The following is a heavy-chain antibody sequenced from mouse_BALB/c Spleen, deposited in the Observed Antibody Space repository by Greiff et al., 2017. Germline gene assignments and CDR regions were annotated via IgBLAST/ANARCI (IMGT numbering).Heavy chain of an antibody. CDR2: ISYSGST. D-gene: IGHD2-1*01. CDR3: ARSGGNYVYWYFDV. V-gene: IGHV3-8*02. CDR1: GDSITSGY. Sequence: EVKLMESGPSLVKPSQTLSLTCSVTGDSITSGYWNWIRKFPGNKLEYMGYISYSGSTYYNPSLKSRISITRDTSKNQYYLQLNSVTTEDTATYYCARSGGNYVYWYFDVWGAGTTVTVSS. J-gene: IGHJ1*01.